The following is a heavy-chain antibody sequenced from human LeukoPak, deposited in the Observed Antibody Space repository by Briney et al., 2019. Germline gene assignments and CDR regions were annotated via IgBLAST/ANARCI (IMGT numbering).Heavy chain of an antibody. J-gene: IGHJ6*03. Sequence: GGSLRLSCAASGFTFSNYAMNWVRQTPGKGLEWISTLSGSGGTTYYADSVEGRFTISRDNSKNTLYLQMNSLRAEDTAIYYCAKSAENVVVTAIYYYYYMDVWGKGTTVTVSS. CDR3: AKSAENVVVTAIYYYYYMDV. CDR1: GFTFSNYA. D-gene: IGHD2-21*02. V-gene: IGHV3-23*01. CDR2: LSGSGGTT.